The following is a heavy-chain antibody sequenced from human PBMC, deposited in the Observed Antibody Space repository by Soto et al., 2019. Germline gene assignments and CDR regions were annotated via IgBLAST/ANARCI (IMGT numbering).Heavy chain of an antibody. CDR1: GGTFSSYA. CDR3: ARALWSGYYSYYDGFAV. CDR2: IIPIFGTA. V-gene: IGHV1-69*13. J-gene: IGHJ6*02. D-gene: IGHD3-3*01. Sequence: GASVKVSCKASGGTFSSYAISWVRQAPGQGLEWMVGIIPIFGTANYAQKFQGRVTITADESTSTAYMELSSLRSEDTAVYYCARALWSGYYSYYDGFAVSRHGPT.